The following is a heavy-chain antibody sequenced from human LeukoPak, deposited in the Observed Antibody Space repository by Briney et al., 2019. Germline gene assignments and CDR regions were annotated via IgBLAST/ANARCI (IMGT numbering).Heavy chain of an antibody. CDR3: ARLSTTVFGLDY. J-gene: IGHJ4*02. CDR2: IYYSGST. V-gene: IGHV4-39*01. D-gene: IGHD4-17*01. CDR1: GGSISSSSYY. Sequence: PSETLSLTCTVSGGSISSSSYYWGWIRQPPGKGLEWIGSIYYSGSTYYNPSLKSRVTISVDTSKNQFSLKLSSVTAADTAVYYCARLSTTVFGLDYWGQGTLVTVSS.